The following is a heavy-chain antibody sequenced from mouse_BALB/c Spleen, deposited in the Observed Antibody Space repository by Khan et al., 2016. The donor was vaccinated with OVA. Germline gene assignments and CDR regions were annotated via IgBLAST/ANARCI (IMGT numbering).Heavy chain of an antibody. J-gene: IGHJ2*01. CDR3: ARLVTITTVVATDFDY. Sequence: VQLKQSGPGLVKPSQSLSLTCTVTGYSITSDYAWNWIRQFPGNKLEWMGYISYSGRTSYNPSLKSRISITRGTSKNPFFLQLNSVTTEDTATYYCARLVTITTVVATDFDYWGQGTTLTVSS. CDR2: ISYSGRT. V-gene: IGHV3-2*02. CDR1: GYSITSDYA. D-gene: IGHD1-1*01.